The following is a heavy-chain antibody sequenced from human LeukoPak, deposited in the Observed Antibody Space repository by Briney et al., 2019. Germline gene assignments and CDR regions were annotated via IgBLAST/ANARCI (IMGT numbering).Heavy chain of an antibody. CDR2: ISSSSSYI. CDR3: ARDGFSGGSCYSLRVYYYYGIDV. CDR1: GVTFSSYS. J-gene: IGHJ6*02. D-gene: IGHD2-15*01. Sequence: PGGSLRLSCAASGVTFSSYSMNRVCQAPGKGLEWVSSISSSSSYIYYADSVKGRFTISRDNAKNSLYLQMNSLRAEDTAVYYCARDGFSGGSCYSLRVYYYYGIDVWGQGTTVTVSS. V-gene: IGHV3-21*01.